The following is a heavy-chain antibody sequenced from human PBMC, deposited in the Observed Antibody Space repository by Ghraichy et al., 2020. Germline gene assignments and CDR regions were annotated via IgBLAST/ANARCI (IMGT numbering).Heavy chain of an antibody. CDR1: GFTFSSYW. CDR2: IMQDGSWG. V-gene: IGHV3-7*03. Sequence: GGSLRLSCAASGFTFSSYWMSWVRQAPGKGLEWVANIMQDGSWGSYADSVKGRFTISRDNAKNSLYLQMNNLRAEDTAVYYCGHPILAGERRVARGQGTLVTVSS. CDR3: GHPILAGERRVA. J-gene: IGHJ4*02. D-gene: IGHD3-10*01.